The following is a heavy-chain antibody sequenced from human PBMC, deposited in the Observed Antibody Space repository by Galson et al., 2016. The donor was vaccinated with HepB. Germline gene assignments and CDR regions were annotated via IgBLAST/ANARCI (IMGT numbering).Heavy chain of an antibody. CDR1: GFTFRSYG. D-gene: IGHD1-1*01. V-gene: IGHV3-23*01. CDR2: ISASVDSI. CDR3: VKEVHGISDY. J-gene: IGHJ4*02. Sequence: SLRLSCAASGFTFRSYGMSWVRQAPGKGLEWVSSISASVDSIHYADSVKGRFIISRDNSKDTLFLQMNSLRVEDTAVYYCVKEVHGISDYWGQGNLVTVSS.